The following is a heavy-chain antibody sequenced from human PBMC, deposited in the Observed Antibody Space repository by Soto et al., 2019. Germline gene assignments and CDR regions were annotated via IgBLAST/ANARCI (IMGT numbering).Heavy chain of an antibody. CDR3: ARAAGIMTRGFHGMDV. CDR2: ISSTASTI. D-gene: IGHD3-10*01. Sequence: EVQLVESGGGLVLPGGSLRLSCAASGFAFSDYEMNWVRQAPGKGLEWISYISSTASTIHYADSVKGRFTISRDNAKNSVYLQMNSLRAEDSAVYYCARAAGIMTRGFHGMDVWGQGTTVTVSS. J-gene: IGHJ6*02. CDR1: GFAFSDYE. V-gene: IGHV3-48*03.